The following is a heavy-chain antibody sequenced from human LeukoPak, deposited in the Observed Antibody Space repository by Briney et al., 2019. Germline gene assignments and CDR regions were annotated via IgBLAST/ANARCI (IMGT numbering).Heavy chain of an antibody. D-gene: IGHD2-21*02. V-gene: IGHV1-8*01. J-gene: IGHJ6*02. CDR3: ARDKDFCGGDCYNYYYYGMDV. Sequence: ASVKVSCKASGYTFTMCDTKWVRQPSGQGLEWMGWMNPNSGNTGYAQKFQGRVAMTRNTSISTAYMELSSLRAEDTAVYYCARDKDFCGGDCYNYYYYGMDVWGQGTTVTVSS. CDR2: MNPNSGNT. CDR1: GYTFTMCD.